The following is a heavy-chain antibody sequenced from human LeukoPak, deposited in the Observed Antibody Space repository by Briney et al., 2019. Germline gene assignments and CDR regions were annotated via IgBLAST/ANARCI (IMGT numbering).Heavy chain of an antibody. CDR2: IYYSGST. CDR3: ARGPYGDYADY. J-gene: IGHJ4*02. CDR1: GGSISSYY. V-gene: IGHV4-59*01. D-gene: IGHD4-17*01. Sequence: PSETLSLTFTVSGGSISSYYWSWIRQPPGKGLEWIGYIYYSGSTNYNPSLKSRVTISVDTSKNQFSLKLSSVTAADTAVYYCARGPYGDYADYWGQGTLVTVSS.